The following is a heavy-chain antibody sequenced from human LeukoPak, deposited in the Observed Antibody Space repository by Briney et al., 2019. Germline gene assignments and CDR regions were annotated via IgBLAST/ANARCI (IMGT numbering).Heavy chain of an antibody. J-gene: IGHJ4*02. CDR3: ARGDSGGSGSYYSDY. CDR2: INHSGST. CDR1: GGSFSGYY. V-gene: IGHV4-34*01. D-gene: IGHD3-10*01. Sequence: ASETLSLTCAVYGGSFSGYYWSWIRQPPGKGLEWIGEINHSGSTNYNPSLKSRVTISVDTSKNQFSLKLSSVTAADTAVYYCARGDSGGSGSYYSDYWGQGTLVTVSS.